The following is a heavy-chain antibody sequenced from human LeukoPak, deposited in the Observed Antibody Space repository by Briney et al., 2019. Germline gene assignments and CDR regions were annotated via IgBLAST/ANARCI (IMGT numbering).Heavy chain of an antibody. V-gene: IGHV3-53*01. CDR3: ARGTMDDSFDV. J-gene: IGHJ3*01. CDR2: NYVGGDT. CDR1: GFTLFSNY. Sequence: GGSLRLSCAASGFTLFSNYMAWVRQSPGRGLEWVSANYVGGDTYYADSVKGRFTISRDNSKNMLYLQMNSLSVEDTALYFCARGTMDDSFDVWGQGTMVTVSS.